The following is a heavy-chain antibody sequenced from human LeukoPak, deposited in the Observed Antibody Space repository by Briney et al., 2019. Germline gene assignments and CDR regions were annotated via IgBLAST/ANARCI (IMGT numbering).Heavy chain of an antibody. CDR2: ISGSGGST. CDR3: AKEGGLTGRRNDALDI. V-gene: IGHV3-23*01. D-gene: IGHD3-9*01. J-gene: IGHJ3*02. Sequence: GGSLRLSCAASGFTFSSYGMSWVRQAPGKGLEWVSAISGSGGSTYYADSVKGRFTISRDNSKNTLYLQMNSLRAEDTAVYYCAKEGGLTGRRNDALDIWGQGTMVTVSS. CDR1: GFTFSSYG.